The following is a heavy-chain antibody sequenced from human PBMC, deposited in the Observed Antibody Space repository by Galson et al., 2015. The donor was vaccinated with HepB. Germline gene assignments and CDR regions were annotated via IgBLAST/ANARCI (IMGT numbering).Heavy chain of an antibody. CDR1: GFTFSTYW. D-gene: IGHD6-13*01. Sequence: SLRLSCAASGFTFSTYWMTWVRQAPGKGLEWVANIKQDGSEKNYVDSVKGRFTISRDNAKNSLFVQMNSLRAEDTAVYYCVRVGSSWYSYLDSWGQGTLVTVSS. CDR2: IKQDGSEK. V-gene: IGHV3-7*03. CDR3: VRVGSSWYSYLDS. J-gene: IGHJ4*02.